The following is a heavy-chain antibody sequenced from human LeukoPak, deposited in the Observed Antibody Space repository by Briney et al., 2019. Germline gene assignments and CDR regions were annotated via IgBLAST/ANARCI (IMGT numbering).Heavy chain of an antibody. V-gene: IGHV4-59*01. D-gene: IGHD3-9*01. CDR3: AGSNYDILTGYNY. CDR1: GGSISSYY. CDR2: IYYSGST. Sequence: PSETLSLTCTVSGGSISSYYWSWIRQPPGKGLEWIGYIYYSGSTNYNPSLKSRVTISVDTSKNQFSLKLNSVTAADTAVYYCAGSNYDILTGYNYWGQGTLVTVSS. J-gene: IGHJ4*02.